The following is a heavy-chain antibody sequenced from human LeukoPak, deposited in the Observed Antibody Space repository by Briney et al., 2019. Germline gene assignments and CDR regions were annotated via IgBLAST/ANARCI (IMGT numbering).Heavy chain of an antibody. Sequence: GASVTVSCKASGFTFTSSAVQWVRQARGQRLEWIGWIVVGSGNTNYAQKFQERVTITRDMSTSTAYMELSSLRSEDTAVYYCAAAAIYYDSSGESWGQGTLVTVSS. CDR3: AAAAIYYDSSGES. D-gene: IGHD3-22*01. CDR2: IVVGSGNT. V-gene: IGHV1-58*01. CDR1: GFTFTSSA. J-gene: IGHJ4*02.